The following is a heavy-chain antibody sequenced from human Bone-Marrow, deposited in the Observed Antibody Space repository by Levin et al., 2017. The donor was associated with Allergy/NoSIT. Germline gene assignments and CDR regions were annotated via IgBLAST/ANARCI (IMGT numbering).Heavy chain of an antibody. J-gene: IGHJ4*02. V-gene: IGHV4-38-2*02. D-gene: IGHD3/OR15-3a*01. CDR2: MYHTGNT. CDR3: ARDTDNHDFYHFDF. Sequence: SETLSLTCTVSGFSISSGYYWGWVRQSPGKGLEWIGSMYHTGNTYYNPSLKRRVTLFIDASKNQFSLRLTSVTAADTAVYYCARDTDNHDFYHFDFWGQGTLVTVSS. CDR1: GFSISSGYY.